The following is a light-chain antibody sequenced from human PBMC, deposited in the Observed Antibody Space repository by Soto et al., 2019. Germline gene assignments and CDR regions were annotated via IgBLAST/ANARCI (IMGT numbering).Light chain of an antibody. CDR3: QPYNSYSRT. CDR1: ESISNF. Sequence: DIQMTQSPSTLSASVGDRVTITCRASESISNFLAWYQQKPGKAPNLLIYKASSLESGVPSRFSGSGSGTEFTLTISSLQPDDFATHYCQPYNSYSRTFSQGTKVDIK. CDR2: KAS. J-gene: IGKJ1*01. V-gene: IGKV1-5*03.